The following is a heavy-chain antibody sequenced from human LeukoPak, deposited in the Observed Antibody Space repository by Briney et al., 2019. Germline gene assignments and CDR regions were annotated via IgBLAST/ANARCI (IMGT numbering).Heavy chain of an antibody. CDR2: ISRDGGST. J-gene: IGHJ4*02. Sequence: GGSLGLSCAAPGFMFHDYAIHWVRQAPGKGLEWVSLISRDGGSTFYADSVKGRFTISRDNSKNSLYLQMSSLRSEDTALYYCARESESSGWYDYWGQGTLVTVSS. V-gene: IGHV3-43*02. D-gene: IGHD6-19*01. CDR3: ARESESSGWYDY. CDR1: GFMFHDYA.